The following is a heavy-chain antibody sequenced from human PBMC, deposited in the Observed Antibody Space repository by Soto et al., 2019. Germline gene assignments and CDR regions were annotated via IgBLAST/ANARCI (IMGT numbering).Heavy chain of an antibody. J-gene: IGHJ4*02. D-gene: IGHD2-8*01. V-gene: IGHV3-74*01. CDR2: ITSDGSET. CDR1: GFPFTISW. CDR3: VKANKYDFDY. Sequence: PGGSLRLSCATSGFPFTISWMHWVRQVPGKAPEWVSRITSDGSETIYADSVKGRFTISRDNAESTVYLQMNSLRAEDTGVYYCVKANKYDFDYWGQGT.